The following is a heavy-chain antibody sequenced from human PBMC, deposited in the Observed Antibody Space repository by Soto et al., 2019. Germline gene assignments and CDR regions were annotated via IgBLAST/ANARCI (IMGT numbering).Heavy chain of an antibody. CDR3: ARGLDSGYDATNACDP. CDR2: INPNSGGT. CDR1: GYTVTVSE. J-gene: IGHJ5*02. Sequence: ASVKVASASSGYTVTVSEIHGVRQAPGQGLEWMGWINPNSGGTNYAQKFQGWVTMTRDTSISTAYMELSRLRSDDTAVYYCARGLDSGYDATNACDPWCQGTLVTVSS. D-gene: IGHD5-12*01. V-gene: IGHV1-2*04.